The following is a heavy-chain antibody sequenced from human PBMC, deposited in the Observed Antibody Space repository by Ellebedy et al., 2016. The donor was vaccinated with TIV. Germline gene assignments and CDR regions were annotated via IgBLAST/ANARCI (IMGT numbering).Heavy chain of an antibody. CDR3: ARDILTGHWRGYFDY. V-gene: IGHV3-30*01. Sequence: GGSLRLSCAASGFTFSSYAMHWVRQAPGKGLEWVAVISYDGSNKYYADSMKGRFTISRDNSKNTLYLQMNSLRAEDTAVYYCARDILTGHWRGYFDYWGQGTLVTVSS. CDR2: ISYDGSNK. D-gene: IGHD3-9*01. J-gene: IGHJ4*02. CDR1: GFTFSSYA.